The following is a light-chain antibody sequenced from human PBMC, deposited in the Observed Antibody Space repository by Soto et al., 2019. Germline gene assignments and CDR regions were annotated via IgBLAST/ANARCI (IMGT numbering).Light chain of an antibody. CDR2: SNN. CDR1: SSNIGSNY. V-gene: IGLV1-47*02. J-gene: IGLJ2*01. CDR3: AVWDDSLSGKL. Sequence: QSVLTQPPSASGTPGQRVTTSCSGSSSNIGSNYVYWYQQLAGTAPKLLIYSNNQRPSGVPDRFSGSKSGTSASLAISGLRSEDEADYYCAVWDDSLSGKLFGGGTKLTVL.